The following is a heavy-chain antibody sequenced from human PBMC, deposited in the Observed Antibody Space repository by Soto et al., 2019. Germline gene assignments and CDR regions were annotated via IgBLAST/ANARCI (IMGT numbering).Heavy chain of an antibody. CDR2: IYYSGST. CDR1: GGSISSGDYY. V-gene: IGHV4-30-4*01. Sequence: SETLSLTCTVSGGSISSGDYYWSWIRQPPGKGLEWIGYIYYSGSTYYNPSLKSRVTISVDTPKNQFSLKLSSVTAADTAVYYCARGESIAARLGPFDYWGQGTLVTVSS. CDR3: ARGESIAARLGPFDY. D-gene: IGHD6-6*01. J-gene: IGHJ4*02.